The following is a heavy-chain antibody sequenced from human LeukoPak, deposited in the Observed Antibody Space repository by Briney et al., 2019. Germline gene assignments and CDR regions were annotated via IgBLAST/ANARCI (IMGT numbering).Heavy chain of an antibody. J-gene: IGHJ5*02. CDR2: IYYSGST. CDR1: GGSISSYY. CDR3: ARSRYGDYGGGWFDP. Sequence: RPSETLSLTCTVSGGSISSYYWSWIRQPPGKGLEWIGYIYYSGSTYYNPSLKSRVTISVDTSKNQFSLRLSSVTAADTAVYYCARSRYGDYGGGWFDPWGQGTLVTVSS. V-gene: IGHV4-59*12. D-gene: IGHD4-17*01.